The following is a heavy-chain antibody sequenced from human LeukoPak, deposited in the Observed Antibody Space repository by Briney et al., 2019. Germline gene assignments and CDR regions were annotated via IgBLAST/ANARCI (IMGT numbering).Heavy chain of an antibody. CDR3: ARASNWFDP. CDR2: INHSGST. CDR1: GGSFSGYY. V-gene: IGHV4-34*01. Sequence: SETLSLTCAVYGGSFSGYYWSWIRQPPGKGLEWIGEINHSGSTNYNPSLKSRVTISVDTSKNQFSLKLSSVTAADTAVYYCARASNWFDPWGQGTLVTVSS. J-gene: IGHJ5*02.